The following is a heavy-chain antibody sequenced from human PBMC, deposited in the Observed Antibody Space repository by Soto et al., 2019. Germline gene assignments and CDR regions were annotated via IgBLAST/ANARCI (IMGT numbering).Heavy chain of an antibody. CDR3: ASSGRRLDY. D-gene: IGHD6-19*01. CDR2: IYYSGST. Sequence: ETLSLTCTVSGGSISSYYWSWIRQPPGKGLEWIGYIYYSGSTNYNPSLKSRVTISVDTSKNQFSLKLSSVTAADTAVYYCASSGRRLDYWGQGTLVTVSS. CDR1: GGSISSYY. J-gene: IGHJ4*02. V-gene: IGHV4-59*08.